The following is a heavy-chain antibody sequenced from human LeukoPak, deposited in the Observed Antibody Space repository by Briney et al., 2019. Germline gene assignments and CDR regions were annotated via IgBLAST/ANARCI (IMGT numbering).Heavy chain of an antibody. CDR3: ASAVRQQQP. Sequence: PGGSLRLSCAASGFTFSSYSMNWVRQAPGKGLEWVANIKQDGSERYYVDSVKGRFTISRDNAKNSLYLQMNGLRVEDTAVYYCASAVRQQQPWGQGTLVIVSS. CDR1: GFTFSSYS. CDR2: IKQDGSER. J-gene: IGHJ5*02. V-gene: IGHV3-7*01. D-gene: IGHD6-13*01.